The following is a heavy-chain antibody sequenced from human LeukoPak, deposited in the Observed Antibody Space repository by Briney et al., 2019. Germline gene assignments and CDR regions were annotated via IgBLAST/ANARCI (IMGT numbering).Heavy chain of an antibody. CDR3: ARVKDYGDYGYFDY. Sequence: PSETLSLTCTVSGGSISSYYWSWLRQPPGKGLEFIGYVYYSGSTNYNPSLKRRVTVSVHTSKNQFSLKLSSVTAADTAVYYCARVKDYGDYGYFDYWGQGALVIVPS. CDR2: VYYSGST. J-gene: IGHJ4*02. D-gene: IGHD4-17*01. CDR1: GGSISSYY. V-gene: IGHV4-59*01.